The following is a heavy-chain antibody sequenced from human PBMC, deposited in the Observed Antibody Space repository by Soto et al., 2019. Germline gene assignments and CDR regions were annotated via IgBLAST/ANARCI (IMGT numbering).Heavy chain of an antibody. CDR3: AKFNDDILTGYYLSWFDP. J-gene: IGHJ5*02. CDR2: ISGSGGST. D-gene: IGHD3-9*01. CDR1: GFTFSSYA. V-gene: IGHV3-23*01. Sequence: EVQLLESGGGLVQPGGSLRLSCAASGFTFSSYAMSWVRQAPGKGLEWVSAISGSGGSTYYADSVKGRFTISRDNSKNSLYLQMNSLRAEDTAVYYCAKFNDDILTGYYLSWFDPWGQGTLVTVSS.